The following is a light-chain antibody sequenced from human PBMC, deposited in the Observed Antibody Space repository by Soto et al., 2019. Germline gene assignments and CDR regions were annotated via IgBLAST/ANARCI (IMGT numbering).Light chain of an antibody. CDR1: SSDVGSYDL. CDR3: CSYAGSSTEV. Sequence: QSALTQPASVSGSPGQSITISCTGTSSDVGSYDLVSWYQHHPGKAPKLMIYVVSKRPSGVSNRFSGSKSGNTASLTISGLQAEYEADYYCCSYAGSSTEVFGGGTKLTVL. V-gene: IGLV2-23*02. CDR2: VVS. J-gene: IGLJ3*02.